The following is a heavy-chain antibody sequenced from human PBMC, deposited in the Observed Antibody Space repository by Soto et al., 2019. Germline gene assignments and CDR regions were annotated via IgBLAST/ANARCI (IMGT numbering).Heavy chain of an antibody. CDR1: GGSISSYY. CDR3: ASGYYYFDY. D-gene: IGHD2-2*03. V-gene: IGHV4-59*01. CDR2: IYYSGST. J-gene: IGHJ4*02. Sequence: SETLSLTCTVSGGSISSYYWSWMRQPPGKGLEWIAYIYYSGSTKYNPSLKSRVTLSIDMSKNQFSLRLSSVTAADTAVYYCASGYYYFDYWGQGTLVTVSS.